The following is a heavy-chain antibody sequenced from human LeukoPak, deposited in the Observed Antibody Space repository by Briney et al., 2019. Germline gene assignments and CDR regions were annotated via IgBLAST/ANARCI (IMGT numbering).Heavy chain of an antibody. V-gene: IGHV1-69*02. J-gene: IGHJ4*02. D-gene: IGHD2-8*01. CDR2: IIPILGIA. CDR1: AGTFSSNT. Sequence: SVKVSCKASAGTFSSNTISWVRHAPGQGLEWMGRIIPILGIANYAQKFQGRVTTTADKSTSTAYMELSSLRSEDTAVYYCAPEGYCTNGVCPPPASSWGQGTLVTVSS. CDR3: APEGYCTNGVCPPPASS.